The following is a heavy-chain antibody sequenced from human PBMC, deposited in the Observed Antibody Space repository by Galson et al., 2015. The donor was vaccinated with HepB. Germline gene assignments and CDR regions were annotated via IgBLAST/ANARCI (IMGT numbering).Heavy chain of an antibody. D-gene: IGHD4-17*01. CDR3: ARDGADYVGGWADYYYYGMDV. J-gene: IGHJ6*02. Sequence: LSLTCTVSGYSISSGYYWGWIRQPPGKGLEWIGSIYHSGSTYYNPSLKSRVTISVDTSKNQFSLKLSSVTAADTAVYYCARDGADYVGGWADYYYYGMDVWGQGTTVTVSS. V-gene: IGHV4-38-2*02. CDR1: GYSISSGYY. CDR2: IYHSGST.